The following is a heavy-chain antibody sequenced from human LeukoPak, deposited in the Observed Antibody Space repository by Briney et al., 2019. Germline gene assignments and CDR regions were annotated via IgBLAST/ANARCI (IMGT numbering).Heavy chain of an antibody. D-gene: IGHD3-16*01. CDR3: AKHKGFGVVFYYVIYV. CDR1: GGSISSRSFY. V-gene: IGHV4-39*01. Sequence: SETLSLTCTVSGGSISSRSFYWGWIRQPPGEGLEWIGSISDSGSNYYNPSLKSRVVISVDTSQDQFSLKLTSVTAADTAVYSCAKHKGFGVVFYYVIYVWGQGNTVTFSS. J-gene: IGHJ6*02. CDR2: ISDSGSN.